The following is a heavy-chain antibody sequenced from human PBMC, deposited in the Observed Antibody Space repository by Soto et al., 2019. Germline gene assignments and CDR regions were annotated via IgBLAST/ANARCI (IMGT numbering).Heavy chain of an antibody. V-gene: IGHV3-15*01. CDR2: IKSKTDGGTT. CDR1: GFTFSNAW. J-gene: IGHJ6*02. Sequence: EVQLVESGGGLVKPGGSLRLSCAASGFTFSNAWMSWVRQAPGKGLEWVGRIKSKTDGGTTDYAAPVKGRFTISRDDSKNTLYLQRNSLKTEDTAVYYCTTDPGHSYGDYTPDYYYYGMDVWGQGTTVTVSS. D-gene: IGHD4-17*01. CDR3: TTDPGHSYGDYTPDYYYYGMDV.